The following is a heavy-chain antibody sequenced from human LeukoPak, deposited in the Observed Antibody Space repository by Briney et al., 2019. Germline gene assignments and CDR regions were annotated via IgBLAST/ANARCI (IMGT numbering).Heavy chain of an antibody. Sequence: PGASLRLSCAASGFTFNNYYMSWVRQAPGKGLEWVANIKKDGSDKYYVDSVKGRFTISRDNAKNSLYLEMNSLRAEDTAVYYCAREALVAAVDDAFDIWGQGTMVTVSS. J-gene: IGHJ3*02. V-gene: IGHV3-7*01. CDR3: AREALVAAVDDAFDI. CDR1: GFTFNNYY. CDR2: IKKDGSDK. D-gene: IGHD6-13*01.